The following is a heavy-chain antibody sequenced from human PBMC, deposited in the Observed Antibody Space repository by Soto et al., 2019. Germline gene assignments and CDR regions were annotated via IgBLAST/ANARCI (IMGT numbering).Heavy chain of an antibody. D-gene: IGHD5-12*01. CDR1: GDSFNAYY. CDR2: INPNGGAT. J-gene: IGHJ6*03. CDR3: ARESGGATATFDYYYFYMDV. V-gene: IGHV1-2*02. Sequence: QVQLVQSGAEVRKPGASVKVSCKTSGDSFNAYYLHWVRQAPGQGLEWLGCINPNGGATKYAQKFRGRVAMTRDTSIRTAYMELTSLRSDDTAIYFCARESGGATATFDYYYFYMDVWGQGTTVTVSS.